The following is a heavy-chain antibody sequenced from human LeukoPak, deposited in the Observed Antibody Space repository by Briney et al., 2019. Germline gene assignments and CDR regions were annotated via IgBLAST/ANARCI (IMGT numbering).Heavy chain of an antibody. CDR2: IIPIFGTA. Sequence: SVKVSCTASGGTFSSYAISWVRQAPGQGLEWMGGIIPIFGTANYAQKFQGRVTITADESTSTAYMELSSLRSEDTAVYYCARDGSGSYYTWFDPWGQGTLVTVSS. D-gene: IGHD3-10*01. V-gene: IGHV1-69*13. CDR1: GGTFSSYA. J-gene: IGHJ5*02. CDR3: ARDGSGSYYTWFDP.